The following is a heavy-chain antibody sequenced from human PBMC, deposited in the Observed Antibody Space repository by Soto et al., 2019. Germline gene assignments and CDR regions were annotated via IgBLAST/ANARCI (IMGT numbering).Heavy chain of an antibody. D-gene: IGHD3-9*01. CDR1: NYSVTTTSYY. CDR3: ARGFDWFYFDY. V-gene: IGHV4-39*01. Sequence: SETLSLTCTVSNYSVTTTSYYWGWIRQPPGKGLEWIGSIYYRGSAYYNPSLKSRVTMSADTSKNQFSLMLSSVTAADTAVYFCARGFDWFYFDYWGQGALVTVSS. CDR2: IYYRGSA. J-gene: IGHJ4*02.